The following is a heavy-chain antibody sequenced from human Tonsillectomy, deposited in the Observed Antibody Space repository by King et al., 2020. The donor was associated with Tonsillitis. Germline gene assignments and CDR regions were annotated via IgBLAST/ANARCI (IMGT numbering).Heavy chain of an antibody. J-gene: IGHJ6*02. CDR1: GFTFSSYA. D-gene: IGHD1-26*01. V-gene: IGHV3-23*04. CDR3: AKEIVGATTWYYGMDV. Sequence: VQLVESGGGLLQPGGSLRLSCAASGFTFSSYAMSWVRQAPWKGLEWGSAIIGSGGSTYYADSVKGRFTISRDNSKNTLYLQMNILRAEDTAVYYCAKEIVGATTWYYGMDVWGQGTTVTVSS. CDR2: IIGSGGST.